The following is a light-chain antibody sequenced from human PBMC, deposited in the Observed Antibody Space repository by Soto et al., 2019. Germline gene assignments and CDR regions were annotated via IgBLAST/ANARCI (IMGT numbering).Light chain of an antibody. V-gene: IGKV3-15*01. CDR2: GVS. CDR3: QQYNNWPLT. J-gene: IGKJ4*01. CDR1: QSVSSN. Sequence: DIVLTQSPGPLSLSPGERATPSCMASQSVSSNLAWYQQKPGQAPRLIMFGVSTRATAIPDRFSGSGSGTECTLTISSLHFEDIAVYYCQQYNNWPLTLGGGTKVDIK.